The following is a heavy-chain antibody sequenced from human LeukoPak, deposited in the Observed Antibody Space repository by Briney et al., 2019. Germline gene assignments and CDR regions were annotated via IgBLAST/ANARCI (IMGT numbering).Heavy chain of an antibody. CDR3: ARATPDSSVDY. D-gene: IGHD3-22*01. V-gene: IGHV4-59*01. Sequence: PSETLSLTCTVSGGSISSYYWSWIRQPPGKGLEWIGYIYYSGSTNYNPSLKSRVTISVDTSKNQFSLKPSSVTAADTAVYYWARATPDSSVDYWGQGTLVTVSS. CDR2: IYYSGST. J-gene: IGHJ4*02. CDR1: GGSISSYY.